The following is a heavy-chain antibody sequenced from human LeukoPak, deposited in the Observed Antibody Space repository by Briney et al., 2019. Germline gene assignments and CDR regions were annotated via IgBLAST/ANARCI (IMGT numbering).Heavy chain of an antibody. Sequence: RRSETVSLICAVSAGSISSSPYYWGWVRQPPGKGLEWIGLDYFTGSTYYHPSFEAVLTISVDTSKNQFSLKVTSVTAADTAVYYCVKTISMVRGVLADAFDIWGQGTTLFVSS. CDR2: DYFTGST. CDR1: AGSISSSPYY. D-gene: IGHD3-10*01. J-gene: IGHJ3*02. CDR3: VKTISMVRGVLADAFDI. V-gene: IGHV4-39*01.